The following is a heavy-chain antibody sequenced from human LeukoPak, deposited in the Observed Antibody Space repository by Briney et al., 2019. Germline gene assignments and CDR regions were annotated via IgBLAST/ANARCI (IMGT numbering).Heavy chain of an antibody. J-gene: IGHJ4*02. CDR1: GGSFSGYY. D-gene: IGHD3-10*01. Sequence: SETLSLTCAVYGGSFSGYYWAWFRQPPGKGLEYIGSYSGSTYYNPSLKSRVTIFVDTSQKQFSLKRSSVTAADTAVYYCGRSSYGAGSKPYWVDYWGQGTLVTVSS. CDR3: GRSSYGAGSKPYWVDY. V-gene: IGHV4-34*01. CDR2: YSGST.